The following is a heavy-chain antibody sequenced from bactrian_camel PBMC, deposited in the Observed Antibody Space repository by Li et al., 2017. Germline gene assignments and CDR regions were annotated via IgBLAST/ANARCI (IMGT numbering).Heavy chain of an antibody. J-gene: IGHJ6*01. CDR3: AADRALDDDCYVGSLYTDFAY. CDR1: GYTWRTYV. V-gene: IGHV3S53*01. Sequence: HVQLVESGGGSAQAGGSLTLSCEVSGYTWRTYVMGWFRQVPGLEREGIGSIDSDGITTYADSLKARFTISRDNAKSTLYLQMNNLKPEDTAMYYCAADRALDDDCYVGSLYTDFAYWGQGTQVT. CDR2: IDSDGIT. D-gene: IGHD3*01.